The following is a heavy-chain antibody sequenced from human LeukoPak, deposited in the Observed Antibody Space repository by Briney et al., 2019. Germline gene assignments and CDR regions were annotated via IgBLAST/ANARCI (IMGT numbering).Heavy chain of an antibody. CDR3: ARDMRSPYYYGSGSYNFDY. CDR1: GYTFTSYY. J-gene: IGHJ4*02. V-gene: IGHV1-46*01. Sequence: ASVKVSCKASGYTFTSYYMHWVRQAPGQGLEWMGIINPSGGSTSYAQKFQGRVTMTRNTSTSTVYMELSRLRSDDTAVYYCARDMRSPYYYGSGSYNFDYWGQGTLVTVSS. D-gene: IGHD3-10*01. CDR2: INPSGGST.